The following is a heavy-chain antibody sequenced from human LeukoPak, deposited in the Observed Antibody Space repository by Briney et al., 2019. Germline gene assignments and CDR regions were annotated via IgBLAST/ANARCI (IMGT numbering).Heavy chain of an antibody. Sequence: PGRSLRLSCAASGFTFDDYAMHWVRQAPGKGLEWVSGISWNSGSIGYADSVKGRFTISRDNAKNSLYLQMNSLRAEDTALYYCAKSSANYYGSGSYSGGIDPWGQGTLVTVSS. CDR1: GFTFDDYA. CDR2: ISWNSGSI. D-gene: IGHD3-10*01. CDR3: AKSSANYYGSGSYSGGIDP. J-gene: IGHJ5*02. V-gene: IGHV3-9*01.